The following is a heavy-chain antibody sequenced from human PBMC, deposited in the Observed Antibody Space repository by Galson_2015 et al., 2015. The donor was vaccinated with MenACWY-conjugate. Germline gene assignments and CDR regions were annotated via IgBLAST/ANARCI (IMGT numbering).Heavy chain of an antibody. Sequence: SLRLSCAASGFTFSSSWMHWVRQAPGKGPVWVSRINPDGSSTTYADSVKGRFTISRDNAKNTLYLQMNSLRAEDTAVYYCVRDREPLPELLPQNFLGPWGPGTLVSLS. CDR1: GFTFSSSW. J-gene: IGHJ5*02. CDR2: INPDGSST. V-gene: IGHV3-74*03. D-gene: IGHD3-22*01. CDR3: VRDREPLPELLPQNFLGP.